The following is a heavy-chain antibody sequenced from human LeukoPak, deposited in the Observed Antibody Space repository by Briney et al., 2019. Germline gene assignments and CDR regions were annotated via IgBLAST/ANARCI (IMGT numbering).Heavy chain of an antibody. V-gene: IGHV3-23*01. D-gene: IGHD3-22*01. Sequence: GGSLRLSCAASGFTLSSYAMSWVRQAPGKGLEWVSAISGSGGSTYYADSVKGRFTISRDNSKHTLYLQMNSLRAEVTAVYYCAKDSGAYYYDSSGYFWGQGTLVTVSS. CDR2: ISGSGGST. CDR3: AKDSGAYYYDSSGYF. CDR1: GFTLSSYA. J-gene: IGHJ4*02.